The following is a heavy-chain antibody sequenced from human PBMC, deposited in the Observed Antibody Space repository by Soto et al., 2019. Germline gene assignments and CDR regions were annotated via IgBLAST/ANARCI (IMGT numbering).Heavy chain of an antibody. CDR1: GFTFSSYG. CDR2: ISYDGSNK. Sequence: GGSLRLSCAASGFTFSSYGMHWVRQGPGKGLEWVTVISYDGSNKFYADSVKGRFTISRDNSKNTLYLQMNSLRPEDTAVYYCAKDGGYMVRGDYYYYMDVWGKGTTVTVS. V-gene: IGHV3-30*18. J-gene: IGHJ6*03. D-gene: IGHD3-10*01. CDR3: AKDGGYMVRGDYYYYMDV.